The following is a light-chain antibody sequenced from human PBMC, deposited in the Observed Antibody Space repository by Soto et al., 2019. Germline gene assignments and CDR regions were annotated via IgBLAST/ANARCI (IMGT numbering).Light chain of an antibody. CDR2: EVS. V-gene: IGLV2-14*01. CDR3: SSYTSSSIDYV. Sequence: QSALTQPASVSGSPGQSITISCTGTSSDVGGYNYVSWYQQHPGKAPKLMIYEVSYRPSGVSNRFSGSKSGNTASLTISGLQAEDEADYYCSSYTSSSIDYVSGTGTKLTVL. J-gene: IGLJ1*01. CDR1: SSDVGGYNY.